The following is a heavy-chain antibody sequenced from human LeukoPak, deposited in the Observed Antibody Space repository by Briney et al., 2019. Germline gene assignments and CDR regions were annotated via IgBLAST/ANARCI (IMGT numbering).Heavy chain of an antibody. CDR3: ARGYCSSTSCYGVRGYYFDY. CDR1: GFTVSSNY. Sequence: GGSLRLSCAASGFTVSSNYMSWVRQAPGKGLEWVSVIYSGGSTYYADSVKGRFTTSRDNSKNTLYLQMNSLRAEDTAVYYCARGYCSSTSCYGVRGYYFDYWGQGTLVTVSS. CDR2: IYSGGST. V-gene: IGHV3-53*01. D-gene: IGHD2-2*01. J-gene: IGHJ4*02.